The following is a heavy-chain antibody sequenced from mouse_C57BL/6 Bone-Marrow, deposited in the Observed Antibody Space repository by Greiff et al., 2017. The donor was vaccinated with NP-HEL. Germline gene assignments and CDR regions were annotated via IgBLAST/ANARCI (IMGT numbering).Heavy chain of an antibody. D-gene: IGHD1-1*01. V-gene: IGHV7-3*01. Sequence: EVKLVESGGGLVQPGGSLSLSCAASGFTFTDYYMSWVRQPPGKALEWLGFIRNKANGYTTEYSASVKGRVTISRDNSQSILYLQMNALRAEDSATYYCARSYGSSWAWFAYWGQGTLVTVSA. CDR2: IRNKANGYTT. CDR3: ARSYGSSWAWFAY. CDR1: GFTFTDYY. J-gene: IGHJ3*01.